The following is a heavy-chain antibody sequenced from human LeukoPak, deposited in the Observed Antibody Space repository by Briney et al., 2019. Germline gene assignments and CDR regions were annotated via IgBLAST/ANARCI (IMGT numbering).Heavy chain of an antibody. CDR2: INPNSGGT. CDR3: ARERRDIVVVPAAIFDY. D-gene: IGHD2-2*01. CDR1: GYTFTGYY. Sequence: GASVKVSCKASGYTFTGYYMHWVRQAPGQGPEWMGWINPNSGGTNYAQKFQGRVTMTRDTSISTVYMELSRLRSDDTAVYYCARERRDIVVVPAAIFDYWGQGTLVTVSS. J-gene: IGHJ4*02. V-gene: IGHV1-2*02.